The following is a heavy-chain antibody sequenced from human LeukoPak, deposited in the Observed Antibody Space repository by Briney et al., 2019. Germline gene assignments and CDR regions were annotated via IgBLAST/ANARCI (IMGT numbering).Heavy chain of an antibody. CDR3: ITDPGDYEDF. D-gene: IGHD4-17*01. CDR1: GFSFTHAW. CDR2: IKSKTDGETR. Sequence: PGGSLRLSCAASGFSFTHAWMSWVSQAPGKGLEWVSRIKSKTDGETRDYAAPVRGRVAISRDDSKNTLFLLMNSLKSDDTAVYFCITDPGDYEDFWGQGTLVTVAS. J-gene: IGHJ4*02. V-gene: IGHV3-15*01.